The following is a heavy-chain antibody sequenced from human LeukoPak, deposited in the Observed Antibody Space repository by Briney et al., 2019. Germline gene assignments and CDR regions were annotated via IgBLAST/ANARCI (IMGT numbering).Heavy chain of an antibody. CDR3: ARDSWAVAGTPRYFDY. J-gene: IGHJ4*02. Sequence: GGSLRLSCAASGFTFSSYSMNWVRQAPGKGLEWVSYISSSSSTIYYVDSVKGRFTISRDNAKNSLYLQMNSLRAEDTAVYYCARDSWAVAGTPRYFDYWGQGTLVTVSS. CDR1: GFTFSSYS. D-gene: IGHD6-19*01. V-gene: IGHV3-48*04. CDR2: ISSSSSTI.